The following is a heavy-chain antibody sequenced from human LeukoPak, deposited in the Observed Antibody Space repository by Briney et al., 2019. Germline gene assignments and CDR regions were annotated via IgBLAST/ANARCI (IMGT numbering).Heavy chain of an antibody. J-gene: IGHJ4*02. V-gene: IGHV4-4*07. CDR3: ARENGGSYREFDY. D-gene: IGHD1-26*01. CDR1: GGSISSYY. Sequence: SETLSLTCTVSGGSISSYYWSWIRQPAGKGLERIGRIYTSGSTNYNASLKSRVSMSVDTSKNQFSLKLSSVTAADTAVFYCARENGGSYREFDYWGQGTLVTVSS. CDR2: IYTSGST.